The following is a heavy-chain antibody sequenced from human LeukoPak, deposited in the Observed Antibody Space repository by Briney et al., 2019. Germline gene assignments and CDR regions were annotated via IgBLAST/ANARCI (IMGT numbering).Heavy chain of an antibody. D-gene: IGHD3-22*01. Sequence: GGSLRLSCAASGFTFSSYGMHWVRQAPGKGLEWVAVISYDGSNKYYADSVKGRFTISRDNSKNTLYLQMNSLRAEDTAVYYCAKDLTKAPYYYDSSGYYYPDYWGQGTLVTVSS. CDR3: AKDLTKAPYYYDSSGYYYPDY. CDR2: ISYDGSNK. J-gene: IGHJ4*02. CDR1: GFTFSSYG. V-gene: IGHV3-30*18.